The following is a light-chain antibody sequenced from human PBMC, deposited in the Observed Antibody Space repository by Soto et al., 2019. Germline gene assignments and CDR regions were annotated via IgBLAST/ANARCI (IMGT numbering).Light chain of an antibody. CDR2: DVS. J-gene: IGLJ3*02. CDR1: SSDVGSYNL. CDR3: CSYAGSRTVV. V-gene: IGLV2-23*02. Sequence: QSVLTQPASVSGSPGQSITISCTGTSSDVGSYNLVSWYQQHPGKAPKLIIYDVSKRPSGVSNRFSGSKSGNTASPTISGLQAEDEADYFCCSYAGSRTVVFGGGTKLTVL.